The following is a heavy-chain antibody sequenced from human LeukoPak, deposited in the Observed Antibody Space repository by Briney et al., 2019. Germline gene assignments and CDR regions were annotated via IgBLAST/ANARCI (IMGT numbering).Heavy chain of an antibody. V-gene: IGHV1-18*01. CDR3: ARDLYDFWSGLPAY. Sequence: ASVKVSCKASGYTFTSYGISWVRQAPGQGLEWMGWISAYNGNTNYAQKLQGRVTMTTDTSTSTAYMELRSLRPDDTAVYYCARDLYDFWSGLPAYWGQGTLVTVSS. D-gene: IGHD3-3*01. J-gene: IGHJ4*02. CDR1: GYTFTSYG. CDR2: ISAYNGNT.